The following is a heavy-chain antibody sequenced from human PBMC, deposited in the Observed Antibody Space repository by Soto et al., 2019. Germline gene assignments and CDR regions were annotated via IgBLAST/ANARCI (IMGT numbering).Heavy chain of an antibody. CDR3: ARTFDYYGMDV. Sequence: SETLSLTCAVSGYSIGSGYYWAWIRQSPGKGLEWIGSIYHAGSVYYNPSLNGRVALSMDTSKNHFSLKLTSVTAADTAVYYCARTFDYYGMDVWGQGTTVTVPS. J-gene: IGHJ6*02. V-gene: IGHV4-38-2*01. CDR1: GYSIGSGYY. CDR2: IYHAGSV.